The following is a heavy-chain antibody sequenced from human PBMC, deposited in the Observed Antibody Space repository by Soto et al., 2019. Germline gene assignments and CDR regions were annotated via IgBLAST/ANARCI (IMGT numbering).Heavy chain of an antibody. J-gene: IGHJ6*03. CDR3: TSRNYYDILTGTRALYYMDV. CDR2: IRSKANSYAT. V-gene: IGHV3-73*01. Sequence: PGGSLRLSCAASGFTFSGSAMHWVRQASGKGLEWVGRIRSKANSYATAYAASVKGRFTISRDDSKNTAYLQMNSLKTEDTAVYYCTSRNYYDILTGTRALYYMDVWGKGTTVTVSS. CDR1: GFTFSGSA. D-gene: IGHD3-9*01.